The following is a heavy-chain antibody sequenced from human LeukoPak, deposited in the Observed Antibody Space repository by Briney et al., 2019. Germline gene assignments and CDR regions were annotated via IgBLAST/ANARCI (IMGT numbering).Heavy chain of an antibody. CDR2: IYSGGST. D-gene: IGHD3-3*01. V-gene: IGHV3-53*01. J-gene: IGHJ4*02. CDR1: GFTVSSNY. CDR3: ARDRGGDFWSGAQDY. Sequence: GGSLRLSCAASGFTVSSNYMSWVRQAPGKGLEWVSVIYSGGSTYYADSVKGRFTISRDNSKNTLYLQMNSLRAEDTAVYYCARDRGGDFWSGAQDYWGQETLVTVSS.